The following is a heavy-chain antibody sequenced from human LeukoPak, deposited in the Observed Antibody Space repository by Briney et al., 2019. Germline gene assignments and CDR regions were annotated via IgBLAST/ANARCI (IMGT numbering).Heavy chain of an antibody. CDR3: AREDSSGYEDY. CDR2: IYHSGST. D-gene: IGHD3-22*01. Sequence: PSETLSLTCAVSGGSISSGGYSWSWIRQPPGKGLEWIGYIYHSGSTYYNPSLKSRVTISVDGSKNQFSLKLSSVTAADTAVYYCAREDSSGYEDYWGQGTLVTVSS. CDR1: GGSISSGGYS. J-gene: IGHJ4*02. V-gene: IGHV4-30-2*01.